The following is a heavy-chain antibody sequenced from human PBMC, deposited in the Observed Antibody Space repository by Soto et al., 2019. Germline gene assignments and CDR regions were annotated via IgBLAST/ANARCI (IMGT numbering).Heavy chain of an antibody. J-gene: IGHJ5*02. CDR2: INAGNGNT. CDR1: GYTFTSYA. Sequence: ASVKVSCKASGYTFTSYAMHWVRQAPGQRLEWMRWINAGNGNTKYSQKFQGRVTITRDTSASTAYMELSSLRSEDTAVYYCARRVYYGDYFWFDPWGQGTLVTVSS. D-gene: IGHD4-17*01. V-gene: IGHV1-3*01. CDR3: ARRVYYGDYFWFDP.